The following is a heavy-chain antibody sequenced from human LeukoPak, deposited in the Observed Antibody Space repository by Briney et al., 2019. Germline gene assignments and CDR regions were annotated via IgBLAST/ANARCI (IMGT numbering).Heavy chain of an antibody. CDR3: ARALFYTTGSKSNRVDY. CDR2: INPNGGGT. Sequence: GASVKVSCKASGYTFTGYYIHWVRQAPGQGLEWMGWINPNGGGTNYAQRFQGRVTMTRDTSVNTAYMQLSRLRSDDTALYYCARALFYTTGSKSNRVDYWGQGTLVTVSS. J-gene: IGHJ4*02. V-gene: IGHV1-2*02. D-gene: IGHD1-1*01. CDR1: GYTFTGYY.